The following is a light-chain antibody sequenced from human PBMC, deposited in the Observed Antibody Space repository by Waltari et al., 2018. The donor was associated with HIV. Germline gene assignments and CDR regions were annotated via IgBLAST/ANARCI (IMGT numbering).Light chain of an antibody. CDR2: DVS. CDR1: RSDVGGYNY. J-gene: IGLJ2*01. V-gene: IGLV2-14*01. CDR3: SSYTSSSTLV. Sequence: QSALTQPASVSGSPGQSITISCTGTRSDVGGYNYVPWYQQYAGKAPKLMIYDVSNRPSGVSNRFSGSKSGNTASLTISGLQAEDEADYYCSSYTSSSTLVFGGGTNLTVL.